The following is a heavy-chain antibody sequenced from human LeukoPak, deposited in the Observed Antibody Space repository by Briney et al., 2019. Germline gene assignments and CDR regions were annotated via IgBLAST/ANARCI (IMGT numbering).Heavy chain of an antibody. CDR3: ARSQARPRRWFGY. CDR1: GGSFSGYY. D-gene: IGHD6-6*01. V-gene: IGHV4-34*01. J-gene: IGHJ4*02. CDR2: INHSGST. Sequence: SGTLSLTCAVYGGSFSGYYWSWIRQPPGKGLEWIGEINHSGSTNYNPSLKSRVTISVDTSKNQFSLKLSSVTAADTAVYYCARSQARPRRWFGYWGQGTLVTVSS.